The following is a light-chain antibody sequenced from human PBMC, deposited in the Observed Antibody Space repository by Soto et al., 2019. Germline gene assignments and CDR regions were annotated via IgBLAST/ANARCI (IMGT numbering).Light chain of an antibody. CDR2: DVS. CDR3: SSSTTGSTPVV. J-gene: IGLJ2*01. Sequence: QCALTQPASVSGSPGQSITISCTGTSSDVGGYNYVSWYQQHPGKAPKCMIYDVSNRPSGVSDRFSGSKSGNTASLTISGLQAEDEAVYYCSSSTTGSTPVVFGGGTKLTVL. CDR1: SSDVGGYNY. V-gene: IGLV2-14*01.